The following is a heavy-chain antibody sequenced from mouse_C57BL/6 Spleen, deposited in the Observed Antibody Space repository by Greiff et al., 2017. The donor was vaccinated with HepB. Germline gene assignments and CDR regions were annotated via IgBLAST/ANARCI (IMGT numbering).Heavy chain of an antibody. CDR1: GYTFTDYY. CDR2: INPYNGGT. J-gene: IGHJ2*01. D-gene: IGHD1-1*01. Sequence: VQLQQSGPVLVKPGASVKMSCKASGYTFTDYYMNWVQQSHGKSLEWIGVINPYNGGTSYNQKFKGKGTLTVDKSSSTAYMELNSLTSEDSAVYYCARRTTVAYFDYWGQGTTLTVSS. V-gene: IGHV1-19*01. CDR3: ARRTTVAYFDY.